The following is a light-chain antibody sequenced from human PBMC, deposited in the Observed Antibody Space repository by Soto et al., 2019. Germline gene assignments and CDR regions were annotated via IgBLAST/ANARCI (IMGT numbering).Light chain of an antibody. V-gene: IGKV3-11*01. CDR3: QQRSNWPPSIT. CDR2: DAS. CDR1: QSVSKY. J-gene: IGKJ5*01. Sequence: ELVLTQSPGTLSLSPGERATLFCSSSQSVSKYLGWYQQKPGQAPRLLIYDASNRATGIPARFSGSGSGTDFTLTISSLEPEDFAVYYCQQRSNWPPSITFGQGTRLEIK.